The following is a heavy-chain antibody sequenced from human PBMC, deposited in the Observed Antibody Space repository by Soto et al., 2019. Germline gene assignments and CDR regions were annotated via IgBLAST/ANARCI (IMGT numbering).Heavy chain of an antibody. J-gene: IGHJ5*02. CDR3: AREGSVAVAGGGWFDP. V-gene: IGHV1-18*01. D-gene: IGHD6-19*01. CDR1: GYTFTSYG. Sequence: QVQLVQSGAEVKKPGASVKVSCKASGYTFTSYGISWVRQAPGQGLEWMVWISAYNGNTNYAQKLQGRVTMTTDTSTSTAYMELRSLRSDATAVYYCAREGSVAVAGGGWFDPWGQGTLVTVSS. CDR2: ISAYNGNT.